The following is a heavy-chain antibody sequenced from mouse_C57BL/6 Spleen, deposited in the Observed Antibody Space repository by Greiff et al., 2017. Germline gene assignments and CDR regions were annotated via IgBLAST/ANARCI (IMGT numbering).Heavy chain of an antibody. CDR1: GYAFSSYW. D-gene: IGHD1-1*01. Sequence: VQLVESGAELVKPGASVKISCKASGYAFSSYWMNWVKQRPGKGLEWIGQIYPGDGDTNYNGKFKGKATLTADKSSSTAYMQLSSLTSEDSAVYFCARGITTVSFDYWGQGTTLTVSS. V-gene: IGHV1-80*01. J-gene: IGHJ2*01. CDR3: ARGITTVSFDY. CDR2: IYPGDGDT.